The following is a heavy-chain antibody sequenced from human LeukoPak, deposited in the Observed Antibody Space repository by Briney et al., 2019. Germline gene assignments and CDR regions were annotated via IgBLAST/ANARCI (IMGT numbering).Heavy chain of an antibody. J-gene: IGHJ3*02. CDR2: IYSGGNI. D-gene: IGHD3-22*01. CDR1: GFTVSSTY. Sequence: GGSLRLSCAASGFTVSSTYMSWVRQAPGKGLEWVSVIYSGGNIYYIDSVKGRFTISRDTSKNTLYLQMNSLRAEDTAVYFCARESPYYYDSSDAFDIWGQGTMVTVSS. CDR3: ARESPYYYDSSDAFDI. V-gene: IGHV3-53*01.